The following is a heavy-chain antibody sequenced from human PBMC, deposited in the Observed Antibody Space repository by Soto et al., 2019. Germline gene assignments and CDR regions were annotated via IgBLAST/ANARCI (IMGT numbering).Heavy chain of an antibody. V-gene: IGHV1-18*01. J-gene: IGHJ4*02. CDR3: ARFDPDDFWSGHRLDY. CDR2: ISAYNGNT. CDR1: GYTFTSYG. Sequence: ASVKVSCKASGYTFTSYGISWVRQAPGQGLEWMGWISAYNGNTNYAQKLQGRVTMTTDTSTSTAYMELRSLRSDDTAVYYCARFDPDDFWSGHRLDYWGQGTLVTVSS. D-gene: IGHD3-3*01.